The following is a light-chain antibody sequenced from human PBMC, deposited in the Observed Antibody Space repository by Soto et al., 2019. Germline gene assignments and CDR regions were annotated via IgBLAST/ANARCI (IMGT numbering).Light chain of an antibody. Sequence: EILLTQSPATLSLSPGERATLSCRASQNVANYLDWYQQTPGQAPRILIYESSNRDTGIAARFSGSGSGTDCTLPFSRLEPEDFEVYYCQQRSNWPQTFGQGTKVDIK. V-gene: IGKV3-11*01. J-gene: IGKJ1*01. CDR2: ESS. CDR3: QQRSNWPQT. CDR1: QNVANY.